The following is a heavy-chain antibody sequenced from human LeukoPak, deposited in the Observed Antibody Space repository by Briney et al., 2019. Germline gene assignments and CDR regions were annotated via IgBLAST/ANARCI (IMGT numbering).Heavy chain of an antibody. CDR2: MNPNSGNT. CDR1: GYTFTSYD. J-gene: IGHJ4*02. Sequence: ASVKVSCKASGYTFTSYDINWVRQATGQGLEWMGWMNPNSGNTGYAQKSQGRVTMTRNTSISTAYMELSSLRSEDTAVYYCARARSWDFDYWGQGTLVTVSS. CDR3: ARARSWDFDY. D-gene: IGHD1-26*01. V-gene: IGHV1-8*01.